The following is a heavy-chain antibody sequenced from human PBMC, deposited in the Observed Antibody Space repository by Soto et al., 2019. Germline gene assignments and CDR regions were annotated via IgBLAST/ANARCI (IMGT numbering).Heavy chain of an antibody. CDR2: ISWNSGSI. V-gene: IGHV3-9*01. CDR1: GFTFYDYA. J-gene: IGHJ3*02. Sequence: GGSLRLSCAASGFTFYDYAMHWVRQAPGKGLEWVSGISWNSGSIGYADSVKGRFTISRDNAKNSLYLQMNSLRAEDTALYYCAKDIKVMAAYASDIWGQGTMVTVSS. CDR3: AKDIKVMAAYASDI.